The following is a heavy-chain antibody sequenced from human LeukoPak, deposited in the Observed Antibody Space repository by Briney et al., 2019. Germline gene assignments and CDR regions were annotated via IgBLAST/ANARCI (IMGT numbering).Heavy chain of an antibody. J-gene: IGHJ4*02. CDR1: GFTFSRYA. CDR3: AKSRGESRGASNY. D-gene: IGHD1-26*01. Sequence: PGGSLRLSCAASGFTFSRYAMSWVRQAPGKGLEWVSAISGSGGSTYYADSVKGRFTISRDSSKNTLYLQMNSLRAEDTAVYYCAKSRGESRGASNYWGQGTLVTVSS. V-gene: IGHV3-23*01. CDR2: ISGSGGST.